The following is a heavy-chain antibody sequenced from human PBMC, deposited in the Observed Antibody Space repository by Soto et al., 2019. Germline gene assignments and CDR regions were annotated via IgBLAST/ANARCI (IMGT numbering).Heavy chain of an antibody. CDR1: GFTFSSNA. CDR2: ISGSGDFT. Sequence: GGSVRISCAASGFTFSSNAMSWVRQAPGKGLEWVSVISGSGDFTFYADSVKGRFTISRDNSKNTLYLQMNTLRAEDTAVYYCAKTKNDILVYWGQGTLVTVSS. J-gene: IGHJ4*02. D-gene: IGHD3-9*01. V-gene: IGHV3-23*01. CDR3: AKTKNDILVY.